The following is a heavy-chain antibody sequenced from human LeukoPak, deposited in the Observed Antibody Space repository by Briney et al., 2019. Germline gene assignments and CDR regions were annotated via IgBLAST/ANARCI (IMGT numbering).Heavy chain of an antibody. V-gene: IGHV1-8*01. J-gene: IGHJ4*02. D-gene: IGHD4-17*01. CDR2: MNPNSGNT. Sequence: GWMNPNSGNTGYAQKFQGRVTMTRNTSISTAYMELSSLRSEDTAVYYCARGLKVTTPTSGYWGQGTLVTVSS. CDR3: ARGLKVTTPTSGY.